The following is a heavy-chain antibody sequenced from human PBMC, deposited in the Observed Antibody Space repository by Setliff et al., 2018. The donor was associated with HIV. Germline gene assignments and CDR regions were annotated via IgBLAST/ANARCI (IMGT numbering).Heavy chain of an antibody. Sequence: PGGSLRLSCEASGFRVTDTYMAWVRQAPGKGLEWVTLIYKAGKTYYADFVKGRFTIARDDTKNTVSLQMTNLEPGDTAMYYCAKGGYGGAYYVAGYWGQGTKDTVSS. D-gene: IGHD5-18*01. V-gene: IGHV3-53*01. CDR2: IYKAGKT. J-gene: IGHJ4*02. CDR3: AKGGYGGAYYVAGY. CDR1: GFRVTDTY.